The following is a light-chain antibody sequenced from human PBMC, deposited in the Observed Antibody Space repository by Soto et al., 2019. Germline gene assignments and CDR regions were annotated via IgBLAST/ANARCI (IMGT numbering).Light chain of an antibody. CDR3: FSYANSSTWGYV. J-gene: IGLJ1*01. V-gene: IGLV2-23*01. CDR2: EGS. CDR1: NSDVGNYNL. Sequence: QSALTQPASVSGSPGQSITISCTGANSDVGNYNLVSWYQQHPDRAPKLIIYEGSKRPSGVSDRFSGSKSGNTVSLTISGLQAEDEADDYCFSYANSSTWGYVFGTGTKLTVL.